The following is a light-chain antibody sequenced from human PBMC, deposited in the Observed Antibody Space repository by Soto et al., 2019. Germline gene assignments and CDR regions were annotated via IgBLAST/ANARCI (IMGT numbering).Light chain of an antibody. CDR1: QSVSSN. V-gene: IGKV3-15*01. Sequence: EIVMTQSPVTLSVSPGERATLSCRASQSVSSNLAWYQQKPGQAPRLLIYGASTRATGIPARFSGSGSGTEFTLTISSLQSEDFAIYYCQQYNKWAPFTFGPGTKVDIK. CDR3: QQYNKWAPFT. J-gene: IGKJ3*01. CDR2: GAS.